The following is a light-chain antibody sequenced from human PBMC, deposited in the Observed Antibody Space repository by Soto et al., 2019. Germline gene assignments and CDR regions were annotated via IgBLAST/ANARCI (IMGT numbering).Light chain of an antibody. CDR2: KAS. J-gene: IGKJ1*01. CDR3: QHYNSYSRT. V-gene: IGKV1-5*03. CDR1: DNIGPW. Sequence: DMQMTQSPSTLSASIGDRVAITCRASDNIGPWVAWYQQKPGKAPKLLIYKASTLETGAQSRFAGSGSGTGFTLTITRLQPDDFATYYCQHYNSYSRTFGQGTKVDIK.